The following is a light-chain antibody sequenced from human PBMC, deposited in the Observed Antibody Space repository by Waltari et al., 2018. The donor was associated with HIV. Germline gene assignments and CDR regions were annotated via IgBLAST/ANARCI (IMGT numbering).Light chain of an antibody. CDR3: HQYHNWPPFT. Sequence: EVVLTQSPAPLSVSPGERATLSCWASQNVNNYLAWYQQKPGQAPRLLIYDASTRATGVPARFSGSGSGTEFTLPITSLQSEDFAVYYCHQYHNWPPFTFGQGTKLEI. V-gene: IGKV3-15*01. CDR1: QNVNNY. CDR2: DAS. J-gene: IGKJ2*01.